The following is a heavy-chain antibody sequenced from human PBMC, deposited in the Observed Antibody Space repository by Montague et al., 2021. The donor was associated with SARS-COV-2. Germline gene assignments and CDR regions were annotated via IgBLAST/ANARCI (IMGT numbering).Heavy chain of an antibody. V-gene: IGHV4-34*01. CDR3: ARGSRQWLVRPPHYYYFDY. CDR1: GGSFRGYY. CDR2: INHSGST. D-gene: IGHD6-19*01. J-gene: IGHJ4*02. Sequence: SETLSLTCAVYGGSFRGYYWSWIRQPPGKGLEWIGEINHSGSTNYNPSLKSRVTTSVDTSKNQFSLKLSSVTAADTAVYYCARGSRQWLVRPPHYYYFDYWGQGTLVTVSS.